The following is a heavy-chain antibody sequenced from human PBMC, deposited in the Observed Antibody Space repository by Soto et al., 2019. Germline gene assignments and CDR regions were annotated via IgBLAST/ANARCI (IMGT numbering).Heavy chain of an antibody. CDR3: ARQYPSSSRHFDH. CDR2: ISAGSSNI. J-gene: IGHJ4*02. D-gene: IGHD6-6*01. Sequence: EVELVESGGGLVKPGGSLKLSCAASGFTFRTYYMIWVRQAPGKGLEWVSSISAGSSNIYYEPSVKGRFTISRDNAKNLLSLQINSPRAGDTAVYYCARQYPSSSRHFDHWGQGTLVIVSS. V-gene: IGHV3-21*01. CDR1: GFTFRTYY.